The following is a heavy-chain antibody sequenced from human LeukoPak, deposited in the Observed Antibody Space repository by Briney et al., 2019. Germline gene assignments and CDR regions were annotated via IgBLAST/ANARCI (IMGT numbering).Heavy chain of an antibody. CDR3: ATNFGAYYYDTSGYYDF. CDR2: IRGSGGSI. CDR1: GLTFYNYA. Sequence: GGSLRLSCAASGLTFYNYAMTWVRQRPGKGLEWVSSIRGSGGSIYYADSVKGRFTVSRDNSKNSLYLQMNSLRTEDTAFYYCATNFGAYYYDTSGYYDFWGQGTLVTVSS. J-gene: IGHJ4*02. D-gene: IGHD3-22*01. V-gene: IGHV3-43*02.